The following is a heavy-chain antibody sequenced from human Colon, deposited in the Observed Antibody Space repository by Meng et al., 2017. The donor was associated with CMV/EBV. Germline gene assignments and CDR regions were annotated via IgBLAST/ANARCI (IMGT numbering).Heavy chain of an antibody. Sequence: QVQLVESXXGXVQPGXXLXXXXXXSGFTFRNYTIHWVRQAPGKGLEWVAVTSYDGNNKYYADSVKGRFTISSDKSKNTVYLQMNSLRVGDTAVYYCARGSGTTRAYSYADAYWGQGTLVTVSS. D-gene: IGHD5-12*01. CDR2: TSYDGNNK. CDR1: GFTFRNYT. J-gene: IGHJ4*02. CDR3: ARGSGTTRAYSYADAY. V-gene: IGHV3-30-3*01.